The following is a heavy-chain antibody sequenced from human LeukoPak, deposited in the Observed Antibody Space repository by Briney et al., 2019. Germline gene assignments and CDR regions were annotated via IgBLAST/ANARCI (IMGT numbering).Heavy chain of an antibody. Sequence: SETLSLTCSVSGGSLSSFYWSWVRQPAGKGLEWIGRIFASGGTSYNPSLKSRVTISVDKSKDQFSLNLSSVTAADTAVYFCARAWVTGIKNYYYYYMDVWGKGTTVTVSS. D-gene: IGHD2-21*02. CDR3: ARAWVTGIKNYYYYYMDV. J-gene: IGHJ6*03. CDR1: GGSLSSFY. V-gene: IGHV4-4*07. CDR2: IFASGGT.